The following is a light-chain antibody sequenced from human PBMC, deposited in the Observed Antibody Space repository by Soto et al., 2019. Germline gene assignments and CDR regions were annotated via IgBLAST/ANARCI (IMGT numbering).Light chain of an antibody. V-gene: IGLV1-40*01. J-gene: IGLJ3*02. CDR3: QSYDSSLSAWV. CDR1: SSNIGAGYD. CDR2: GNS. Sequence: QLVLTQPPSVSGAPGQRVTISCTGSSSNIGAGYDVDWYQQLPGTAPKLLIYGNSNRPSGVPDRFSGSKSGTSASLAITGLQAEDEADYYCQSYDSSLSAWVFGGGTKVTVL.